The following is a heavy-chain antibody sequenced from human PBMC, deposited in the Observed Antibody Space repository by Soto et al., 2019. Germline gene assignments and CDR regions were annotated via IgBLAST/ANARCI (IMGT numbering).Heavy chain of an antibody. Sequence: PSETLSLTCTVSGGSISSGDYYWSWIRQPPGKGLEWIGYIYYSGSTYYNPSLKSRVTISVDTSKNQFSLKLSSVTAADTAVYYCARGSTGRTTVTAFFDYWGQGTLVTVSS. CDR2: IYYSGST. J-gene: IGHJ4*02. CDR1: GGSISSGDYY. CDR3: ARGSTGRTTVTAFFDY. D-gene: IGHD4-4*01. V-gene: IGHV4-30-4*01.